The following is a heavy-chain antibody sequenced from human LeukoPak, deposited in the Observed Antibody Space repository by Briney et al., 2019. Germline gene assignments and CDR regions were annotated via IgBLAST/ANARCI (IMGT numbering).Heavy chain of an antibody. CDR3: ARDAGHQLSRRNYYAMDV. CDR2: RHHNGIT. V-gene: IGHV4-4*02. J-gene: IGHJ6*02. Sequence: PSETLSLTCAVSGGSMSSENWWVWVRQPPGKGLEWIGERHHNGITNYNPSLKSRVTISVDDSETQFSLRVNSVTAADTAVYYCARDAGHQLSRRNYYAMDVWGQGTTVTVSS. D-gene: IGHD1-1*01. CDR1: GGSMSSENW.